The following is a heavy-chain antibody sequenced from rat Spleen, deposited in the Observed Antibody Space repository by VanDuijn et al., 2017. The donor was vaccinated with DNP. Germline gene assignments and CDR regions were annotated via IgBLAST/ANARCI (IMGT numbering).Heavy chain of an antibody. CDR1: GFSFSNYF. J-gene: IGHJ2*01. CDR2: ISYDGSST. V-gene: IGHV5-7*01. CDR3: AKPDY. Sequence: EVQLVESGGGLVQPGRSMKLSCAASGFSFSNYFMAWVRQAPTQGLEWVATISYDGSSTYYRDSVKGRFTISRDNAGSTLFLQMDSLRSEDTAAYYCAKPDYWGQGVMVTVSS.